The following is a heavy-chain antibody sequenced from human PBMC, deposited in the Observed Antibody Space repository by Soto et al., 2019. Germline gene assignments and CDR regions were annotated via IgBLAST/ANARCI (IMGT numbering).Heavy chain of an antibody. V-gene: IGHV3-15*07. J-gene: IGHJ4*02. D-gene: IGHD3-3*01. Sequence: EVQLVESGGGLVQPGGSLRLSCAASGFSITNTWMHWVRQAPGKGLEWVGRVKSKAEGGTADYAAPVKGRFTVSRDDSKNTQYLQMNSLKMEDTAVYYCISYPDFWGGHTPLWGQGTLVTVSS. CDR3: ISYPDFWGGHTPL. CDR1: GFSITNTW. CDR2: VKSKAEGGTA.